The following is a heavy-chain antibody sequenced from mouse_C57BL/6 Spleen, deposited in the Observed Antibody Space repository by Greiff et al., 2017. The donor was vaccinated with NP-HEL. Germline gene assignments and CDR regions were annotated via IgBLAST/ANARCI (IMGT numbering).Heavy chain of an antibody. CDR2: INPSSGYT. CDR1: GYTFTSYT. V-gene: IGHV1-4*01. J-gene: IGHJ2*01. Sequence: QVQLQQSGAELARPGASVKMSCKASGYTFTSYTMHWVKQRPGPGLEWIGYINPSSGYTKYNQKFKDKATLTADKSSSTAYMQLSSLTSEDSAVYYCARSELYYFDYWGQGTTLTVSS. CDR3: ARSELYYFDY.